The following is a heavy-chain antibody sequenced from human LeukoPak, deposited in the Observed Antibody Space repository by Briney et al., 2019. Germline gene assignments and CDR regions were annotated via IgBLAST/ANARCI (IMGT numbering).Heavy chain of an antibody. CDR1: GYTLTELS. CDR3: ATVLIAARQDGMDV. CDR2: FDPEDGET. V-gene: IGHV1-24*01. D-gene: IGHD6-6*01. Sequence: AKVSCKVSGYTLTELSMHWVRQAPGKGLEWMGGFDPEDGETIYAQKFQGRVTMTEDTSTDTAYMELSSLRSEDTAVYYCATVLIAARQDGMDVWGQGTTVTVSS. J-gene: IGHJ6*02.